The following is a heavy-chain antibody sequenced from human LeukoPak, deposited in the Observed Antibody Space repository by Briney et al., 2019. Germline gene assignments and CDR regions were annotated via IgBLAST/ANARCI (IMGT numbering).Heavy chain of an antibody. CDR2: INPNSGGT. Sequence: ASVKVSCKASGYTFTSYYMHWARQAPGQGLEWMGWINPNSGGTNYAQKSQGRVTMTRDTSISTAYMELSRLRSDDTAVYYCARVDRYYDILTGFAHAYFDYWGQGTLVTVSS. CDR1: GYTFTSYY. D-gene: IGHD3-9*01. CDR3: ARVDRYYDILTGFAHAYFDY. V-gene: IGHV1-2*02. J-gene: IGHJ4*02.